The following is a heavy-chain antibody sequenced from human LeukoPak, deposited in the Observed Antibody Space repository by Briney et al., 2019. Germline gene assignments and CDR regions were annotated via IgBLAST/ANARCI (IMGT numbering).Heavy chain of an antibody. Sequence: GGSLRLSCAASGFTFSSYAMSWVRQAPGKGLEWVSAISGSGGSTYYADSVKGRFTISRDNSKNTLYLQMNSLRAEDTAVYYCEKGGGWYFAPLYYFDYWGQGTLVTVSS. V-gene: IGHV3-23*01. CDR2: ISGSGGST. D-gene: IGHD6-19*01. CDR1: GFTFSSYA. CDR3: EKGGGWYFAPLYYFDY. J-gene: IGHJ4*02.